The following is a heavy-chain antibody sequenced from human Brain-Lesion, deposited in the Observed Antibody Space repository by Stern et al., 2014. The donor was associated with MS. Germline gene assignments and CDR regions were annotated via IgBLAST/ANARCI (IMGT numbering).Heavy chain of an antibody. CDR2: INYRRNP. CDR1: YDSISSYY. CDR3: ARAFSDYHDSTPGY. Sequence: VQLVESGPGLVKPSETLSLTCNVSYDSISSYYWTWLRQPPGKGLEWIGYINYRRNPNYNPALKSRVTISVDTSKNQFSLKLTSVTAADTAVYYCARAFSDYHDSTPGYWGQGTLVTVSS. J-gene: IGHJ4*02. V-gene: IGHV4-59*01. D-gene: IGHD3-22*01.